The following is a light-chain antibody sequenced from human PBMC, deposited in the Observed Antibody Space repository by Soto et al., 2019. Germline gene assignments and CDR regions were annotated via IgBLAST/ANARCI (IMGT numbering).Light chain of an antibody. V-gene: IGLV1-47*01. CDR1: SSNIGSNY. Sequence: QSVLTQPPSASGTPGQRVTISCSGSSSNIGSNYVYWYQQLPGTAPKLLIYRNNQRPSGVPDRFSGSKSVTSASMAISGLLSEDEANYYCEAWDDSLSGVVFGGGTKLTVL. CDR3: EAWDDSLSGVV. J-gene: IGLJ3*02. CDR2: RNN.